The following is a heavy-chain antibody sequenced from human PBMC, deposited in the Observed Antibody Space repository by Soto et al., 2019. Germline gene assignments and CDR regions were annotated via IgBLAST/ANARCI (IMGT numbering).Heavy chain of an antibody. J-gene: IGHJ5*02. CDR2: IYSGGST. CDR1: GFTVSGNY. Sequence: EVQLVETGGGLIQPGGSLRLSCAASGFTVSGNYMSWVRQAPGKGLEWVSVIYSGGSTYYADSVKGRFTISRDNSKNTLYLQMNSLRAEDTAVYYAARELQWREFDPWGQGTLVTVSP. CDR3: ARELQWREFDP. V-gene: IGHV3-53*02. D-gene: IGHD6-19*01.